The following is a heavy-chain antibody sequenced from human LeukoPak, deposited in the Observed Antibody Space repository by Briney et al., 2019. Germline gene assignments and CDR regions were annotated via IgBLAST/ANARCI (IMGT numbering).Heavy chain of an antibody. CDR1: GFIFSDYY. CDR2: ISGSGGST. Sequence: GGSLRLSCAASGFIFSDYYMTWIRQAPGKGLGWVSAISGSGGSTYYADSVKGRFTISRDNSKSTLYLQMNSLRAEDTAVYYCFLLGYCSSTSCRDTDYWGQGTLVTVSS. V-gene: IGHV3-23*01. J-gene: IGHJ4*02. CDR3: FLLGYCSSTSCRDTDY. D-gene: IGHD2-2*01.